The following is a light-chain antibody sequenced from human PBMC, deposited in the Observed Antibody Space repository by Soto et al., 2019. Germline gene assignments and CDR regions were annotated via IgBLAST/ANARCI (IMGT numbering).Light chain of an antibody. J-gene: IGLJ1*01. Sequence: QSVLTLRRSVSGSPGQSVTISCTGTSSDVGGYNYVSWYQQHPGKAPKLMIYDASKRPSGVPDRFSGSKSGNTASLTISGLQAEDEADYYCCSYEGTYLFGTVTKV. V-gene: IGLV2-11*01. CDR1: SSDVGGYNY. CDR2: DAS. CDR3: CSYEGTYL.